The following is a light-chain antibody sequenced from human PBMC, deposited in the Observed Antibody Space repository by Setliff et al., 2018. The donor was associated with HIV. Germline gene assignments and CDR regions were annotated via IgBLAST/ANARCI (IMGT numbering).Light chain of an antibody. CDR1: SSNIGSNT. Sequence: QSVLTQPPSASGTPGQRVTISCSGSSSNIGSNTVNWYQQLPGTAPELLIYRNNQRPSGVPDRFSGSKSGTSASLAISGLRSEDEADYYCAAWDDSLSNYVFGTGTKGTVL. J-gene: IGLJ1*01. CDR2: RNN. CDR3: AAWDDSLSNYV. V-gene: IGLV1-47*01.